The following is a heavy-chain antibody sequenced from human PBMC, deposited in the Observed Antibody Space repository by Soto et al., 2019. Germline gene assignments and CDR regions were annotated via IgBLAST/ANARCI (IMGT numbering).Heavy chain of an antibody. J-gene: IGHJ5*02. V-gene: IGHV1-69*12. CDR3: ARARQQQWPPYNWFDP. CDR1: GGTFSSYA. CDR2: IIPIFGTA. D-gene: IGHD6-19*01. Sequence: QVQLVQSGAEVKKPGSSVKVSCKASGGTFSSYAISWVRQAPGQGLEWMGGIIPIFGTANYAQKFQGRVTIPADESTRTAYRELGSLRAEDTAVYCCARARQQQWPPYNWFDPWGQGTLVTVSS.